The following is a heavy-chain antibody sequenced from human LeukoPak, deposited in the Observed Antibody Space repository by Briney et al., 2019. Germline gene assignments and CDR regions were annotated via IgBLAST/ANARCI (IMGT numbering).Heavy chain of an antibody. Sequence: SVTVSFKASGGTCSSYAISWVRQAPGQGLEWMGGSIPIFGTANYAQKFQGRVTITTDESTSTAYMELSSLRSEDTAVYYCARVGEDYYDSSGYYPAGWFDPWGQGTLVTVSS. J-gene: IGHJ5*02. CDR1: GGTCSSYA. V-gene: IGHV1-69*05. CDR2: SIPIFGTA. CDR3: ARVGEDYYDSSGYYPAGWFDP. D-gene: IGHD3-22*01.